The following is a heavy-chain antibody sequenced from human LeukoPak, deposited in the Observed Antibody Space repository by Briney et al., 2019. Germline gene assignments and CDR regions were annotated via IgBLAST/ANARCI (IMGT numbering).Heavy chain of an antibody. J-gene: IGHJ4*02. CDR2: INTVSGAT. CDR3: ARGPSFGGYDY. D-gene: IGHD5-12*01. V-gene: IGHV1-2*02. CDR1: GYTFTGYW. Sequence: ASVKVSCKASGYTFTGYWIHWVRQAPGQGPEWLGWINTVSGATSYAQNFQGRVTMTRDTSISTAYMELSSLRSDDTAIYYCARGPSFGGYDYWGQGTLVTVSS.